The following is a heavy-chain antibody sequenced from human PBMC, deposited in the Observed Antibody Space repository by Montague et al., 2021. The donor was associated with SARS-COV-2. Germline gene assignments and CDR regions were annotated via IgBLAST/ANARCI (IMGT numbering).Heavy chain of an antibody. D-gene: IGHD4-23*01. CDR3: ARSYGTTVVTRAFDY. J-gene: IGHJ4*02. CDR2: IDWDDDK. CDR1: GFSLSTSGMC. V-gene: IGHV2-70*01. Sequence: PALVTPTQTLTLTCTFSGFSLSTSGMCVSWIRQSPGKALEWLTLIDWDDDKYYSTSLKTRLTISKDTSKNQVVLTMTNMDPVDTATYYCARSYGTTVVTRAFDYWGQGTLVTVSS.